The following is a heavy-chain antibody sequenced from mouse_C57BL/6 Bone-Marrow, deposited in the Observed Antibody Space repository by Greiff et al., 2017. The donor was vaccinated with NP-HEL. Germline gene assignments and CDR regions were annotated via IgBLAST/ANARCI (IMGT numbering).Heavy chain of an antibody. V-gene: IGHV5-4*01. CDR3: ARVSPELGRGFAY. J-gene: IGHJ3*01. CDR1: GFTFSSYA. Sequence: EVQLVESGGGLVKPGGSLKLSCAASGFTFSSYAMSWVRQTPEKRLEWVATISDGGSYTYYPDNVKGRFTIARDNAKNNLYLQMSHLKSEDTAMYYCARVSPELGRGFAYWGQGTLVTVSA. D-gene: IGHD4-1*01. CDR2: ISDGGSYT.